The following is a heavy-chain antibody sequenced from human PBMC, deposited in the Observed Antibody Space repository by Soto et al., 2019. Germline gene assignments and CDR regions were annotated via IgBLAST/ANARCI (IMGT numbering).Heavy chain of an antibody. D-gene: IGHD3-22*01. V-gene: IGHV4-59*01. CDR2: IYYSGST. CDR1: GDSINNYY. Sequence: QVQLQESGPGLVKPSETLSLTCTVSGDSINNYYWTWIRQPPGKGLEWIGNIYYSGSTSYNPSLESRVSISVDRSKNQISLKVSSVNAADTAVYHCAIVRSSGDYWDYFDYWGQGALVTVSS. J-gene: IGHJ4*02. CDR3: AIVRSSGDYWDYFDY.